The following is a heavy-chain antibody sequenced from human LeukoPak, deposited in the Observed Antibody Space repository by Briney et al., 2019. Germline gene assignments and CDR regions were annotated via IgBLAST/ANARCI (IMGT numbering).Heavy chain of an antibody. Sequence: GGSLRLSCVASGFAFSTYAIYWIRQAPGKGLEWVAVISSAGTTKYYADSVKGRFTISRDNSKNTLYLQMNSLRADDTAVYYCAKDRPTVYSSSWLHFLDSWGQGTLVTVSS. CDR1: GFAFSTYA. CDR3: AKDRPTVYSSSWLHFLDS. V-gene: IGHV3-30*04. D-gene: IGHD6-13*01. CDR2: ISSAGTTK. J-gene: IGHJ4*02.